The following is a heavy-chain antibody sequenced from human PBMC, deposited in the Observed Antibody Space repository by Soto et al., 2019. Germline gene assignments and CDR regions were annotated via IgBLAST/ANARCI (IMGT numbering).Heavy chain of an antibody. CDR1: GGTFDTFA. CDR3: ARGPWTQEGPKYYFDF. J-gene: IGHJ4*02. D-gene: IGHD5-18*01. CDR2: IIPVLGRA. Sequence: QVQLVQSGAEVKKPGSSVKVSCKASGGTFDTFAFSWVRQAHGQGLEWLGGIIPVLGRANYAQRFQDRVSASADGSTSTAFMELSSLNSDDTAVYYCARGPWTQEGPKYYFDFWGQGTLVTVSS. V-gene: IGHV1-69*01.